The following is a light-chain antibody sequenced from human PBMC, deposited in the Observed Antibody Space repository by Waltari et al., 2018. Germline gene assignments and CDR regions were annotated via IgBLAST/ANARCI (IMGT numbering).Light chain of an antibody. J-gene: IGKJ2*01. CDR1: QSVLYSSNNKNY. Sequence: DIVMTLSPDSLAVSLGERATINCKSSQSVLYSSNNKNYLALYQQKQVQPPKLLIYWASTRESGVPDRFSGSGSGTDFTLTISSLQTEDVAVYYCQQYYSTPPTFGQGTKLEIK. V-gene: IGKV4-1*01. CDR2: WAS. CDR3: QQYYSTPPT.